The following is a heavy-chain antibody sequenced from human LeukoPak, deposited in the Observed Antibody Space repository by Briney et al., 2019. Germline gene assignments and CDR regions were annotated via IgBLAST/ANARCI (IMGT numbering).Heavy chain of an antibody. CDR3: AGHTYARPFGF. J-gene: IGHJ4*02. Sequence: ASETLSLTCTVSGGSISSYYWSWIRQPPGKGLEWIGYIYYTGDTNSNPSLKSRVTISVDTSKNQFSLKVTSVTAADTAVYYCAGHTYARPFGFWGQGTLVTVSS. CDR1: GGSISSYY. D-gene: IGHD6-6*01. CDR2: IYYTGDT. V-gene: IGHV4-59*08.